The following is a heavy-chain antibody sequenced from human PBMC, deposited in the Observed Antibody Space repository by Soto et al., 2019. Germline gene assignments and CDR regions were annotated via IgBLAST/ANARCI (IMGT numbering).Heavy chain of an antibody. Sequence: PAKVSCKASGYTFTSYDIYWVRQATGQGLEWMGWMNPNSGNTGYAQKFQGRVTMTRNTSISTAYMELSSLRSEDTAVYYCARERSSSWYSYGMDVWGQGTTVTVSS. V-gene: IGHV1-8*01. D-gene: IGHD6-13*01. CDR1: GYTFTSYD. CDR2: MNPNSGNT. J-gene: IGHJ6*02. CDR3: ARERSSSWYSYGMDV.